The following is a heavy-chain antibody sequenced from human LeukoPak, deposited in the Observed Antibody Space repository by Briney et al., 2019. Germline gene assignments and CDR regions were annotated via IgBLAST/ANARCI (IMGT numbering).Heavy chain of an antibody. D-gene: IGHD2-2*02. CDR3: ARASYCSSITCYTGFDY. CDR2: INSDGSST. Sequence: GGSLRLSCAASGFTFSSYWMHWVRQAPGKGLVWVSRINSDGSSTSYADSVKGRFTISRDNAKNTLYLQVNSLRAEDTAVYYCARASYCSSITCYTGFDYWGQGTLVTVSS. J-gene: IGHJ4*02. V-gene: IGHV3-74*01. CDR1: GFTFSSYW.